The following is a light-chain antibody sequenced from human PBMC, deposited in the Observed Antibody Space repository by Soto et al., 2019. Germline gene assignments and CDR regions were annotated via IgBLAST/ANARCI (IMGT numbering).Light chain of an antibody. V-gene: IGLV1-40*03. Sequence: QAVVTQPPSVSGAPGQRVTISCTGSSSNIGALYDVNWYQQLPGTAPKLLIYDNNNRPSGVPDRFSGSKSGASASLAITGLQAEDEADYYCQSYDNSLSGHVVFGGGTK. CDR2: DNN. CDR1: SSNIGALYD. J-gene: IGLJ2*01. CDR3: QSYDNSLSGHVV.